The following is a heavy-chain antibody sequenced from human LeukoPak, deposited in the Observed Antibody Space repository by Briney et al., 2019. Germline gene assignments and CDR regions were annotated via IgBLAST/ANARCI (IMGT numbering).Heavy chain of an antibody. J-gene: IGHJ4*02. V-gene: IGHV3-21*01. CDR3: AREGIVLMVYHFDY. Sequence: GGSLRLSCAASGFTFSSYTMNWVRQAPGKGLEWVSSISSSYISYADSVKGRFTISRDNAKNSLSLQMNSLRAEDTAVYYCAREGIVLMVYHFDYWGQRTLVTVSS. CDR1: GFTFSSYT. D-gene: IGHD2-8*01. CDR2: ISSSYI.